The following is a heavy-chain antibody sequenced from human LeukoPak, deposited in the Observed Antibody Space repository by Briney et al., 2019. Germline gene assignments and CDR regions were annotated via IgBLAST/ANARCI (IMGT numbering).Heavy chain of an antibody. J-gene: IGHJ6*03. Sequence: PGGSLRLSCAASGFTFSNFAMHWVRQAPGKGLEWVSHISTSGSIIHYADSVEGRFTISRDNAKNSLYLQMNSLRAEDTALYYCARDATTQVGYVYMDVWGKGTTVTISS. CDR1: GFTFSNFA. CDR3: ARDATTQVGYVYMDV. V-gene: IGHV3-48*03. CDR2: ISTSGSII. D-gene: IGHD5-18*01.